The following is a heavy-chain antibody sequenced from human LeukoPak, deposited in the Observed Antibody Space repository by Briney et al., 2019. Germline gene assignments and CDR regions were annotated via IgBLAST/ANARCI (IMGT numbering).Heavy chain of an antibody. D-gene: IGHD6-13*01. J-gene: IGHJ4*02. CDR1: GYTFTSYD. V-gene: IGHV1-8*01. CDR2: MNPNSGNT. Sequence: ASVKVSCKASGYTFTSYDINWVRQAPGQGLEWMGWMNPNSGNTGYAQKFQGRVTMTRNTSISTAYMELSSLRSEDTAVYYCARVLAAAGSLDYWGQGTLVTVSS. CDR3: ARVLAAAGSLDY.